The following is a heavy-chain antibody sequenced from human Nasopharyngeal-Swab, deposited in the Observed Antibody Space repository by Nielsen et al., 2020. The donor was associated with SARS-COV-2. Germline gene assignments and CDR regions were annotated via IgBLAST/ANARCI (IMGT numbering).Heavy chain of an antibody. CDR1: GGSISSGGYS. V-gene: IGHV4-30-2*01. J-gene: IGHJ3*02. CDR2: IYHSGSP. D-gene: IGHD5-12*01. Sequence: SETLSLTCAVSGGSISSGGYSWCWFRQPPGKGLEWIGYIYHSGSPYYNPSLNSRVTISVDRSKNQFSLKLSSVTAADTAVYYCASGPRGYSAFDIWGQGTMVTVSS. CDR3: ASGPRGYSAFDI.